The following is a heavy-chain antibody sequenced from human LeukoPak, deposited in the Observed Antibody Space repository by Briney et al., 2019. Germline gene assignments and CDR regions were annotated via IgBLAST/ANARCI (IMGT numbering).Heavy chain of an antibody. D-gene: IGHD1-26*01. CDR3: ARASREGDAFDI. V-gene: IGHV1-46*01. CDR2: INPSGGST. CDR1: GYTFTSYY. Sequence: ASVKVSCKASGYTFTSYYMHWVRQAPGQGLEWMGIINPSGGSTSYAQKFQGRVTMTRDTSISTAYMELSRLRSDDTAVYYCARASREGDAFDIWGQGTMVTVSS. J-gene: IGHJ3*02.